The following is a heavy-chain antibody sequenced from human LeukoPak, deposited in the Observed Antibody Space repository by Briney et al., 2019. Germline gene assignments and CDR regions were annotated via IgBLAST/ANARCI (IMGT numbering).Heavy chain of an antibody. V-gene: IGHV3-11*01. CDR1: GFTVSSNY. D-gene: IGHD6-19*01. CDR3: ARVAVAESFDY. J-gene: IGHJ4*02. Sequence: GGSLRLSCAASGFTVSSNYMSWIRQAPGKGLEWVSYISSSGSTIYYADSVKGRFTISRDNAKNSLYLQMNSLRAEDTAVYYCARVAVAESFDYWGQGTLVTVSS. CDR2: ISSSGSTI.